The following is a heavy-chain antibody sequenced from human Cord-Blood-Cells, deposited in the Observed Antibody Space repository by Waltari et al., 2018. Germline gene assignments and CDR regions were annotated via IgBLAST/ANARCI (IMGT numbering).Heavy chain of an antibody. D-gene: IGHD3-10*01. CDR3: ARDSLWFGEWAFDI. CDR2: IYYSGST. Sequence: QLQLQESGPGLVKPSETLSLTCTVSGGSISSSSYYWGWIRQPPGKGLEWIGSIYYSGSTYSTPSLKSRVTISVDTSKNQFSLKLSSVTAADTAVYYCARDSLWFGEWAFDIWGQGTMVTVSS. J-gene: IGHJ3*02. V-gene: IGHV4-39*02. CDR1: GGSISSSSYY.